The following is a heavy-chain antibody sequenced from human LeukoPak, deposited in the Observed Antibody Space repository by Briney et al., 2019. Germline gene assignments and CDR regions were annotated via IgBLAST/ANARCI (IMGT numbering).Heavy chain of an antibody. J-gene: IGHJ4*02. CDR2: ISSSSYI. CDR3: ARDRDWNLFY. D-gene: IGHD1-7*01. V-gene: IGHV3-21*01. CDR1: GFTFSSYN. Sequence: GGSLRLSCAASGFTFSSYNMNWVRQAPGKGLEWVSSISSSSYIYYADSVKGRFTISRDNAKNSLYLQMNSLRAEDTAVYYCARDRDWNLFYWGQGTLVTVSS.